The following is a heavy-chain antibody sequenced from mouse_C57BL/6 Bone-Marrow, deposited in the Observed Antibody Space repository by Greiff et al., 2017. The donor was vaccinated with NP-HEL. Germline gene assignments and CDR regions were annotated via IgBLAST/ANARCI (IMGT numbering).Heavy chain of an antibody. D-gene: IGHD3-2*02. J-gene: IGHJ2*01. CDR3: ARNPQTAQATYFDY. Sequence: VQLQQSGPELVKPGASVKISCKASGYTFTDYYMNWVKQSHGKSLEWIGDINPNNGGTSYNQKFKGKATLTVDKSSSTAYMELRSLTSEDSAVYYCARNPQTAQATYFDYWGQGTTLTVSS. CDR1: GYTFTDYY. CDR2: INPNNGGT. V-gene: IGHV1-26*01.